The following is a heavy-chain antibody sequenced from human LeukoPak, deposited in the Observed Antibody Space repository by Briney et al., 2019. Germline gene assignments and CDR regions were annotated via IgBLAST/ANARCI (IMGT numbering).Heavy chain of an antibody. CDR1: GVSISSYY. Sequence: SETLSLTCTVSGVSISSYYWSWIRQPPGKGLEWIGYIYYSGSANYNPSLKSRVTISVDTSKNQFSLKVTSVTAADTAVYYCARGPPGGRFDPWGQGTLVTVSS. V-gene: IGHV4-59*01. CDR2: IYYSGSA. D-gene: IGHD3-10*01. CDR3: ARGPPGGRFDP. J-gene: IGHJ5*02.